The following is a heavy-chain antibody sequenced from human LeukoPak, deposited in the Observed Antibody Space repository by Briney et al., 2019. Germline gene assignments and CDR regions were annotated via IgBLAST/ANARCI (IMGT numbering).Heavy chain of an antibody. J-gene: IGHJ4*02. D-gene: IGHD3-3*01. CDR3: ARARWPSGVVINFDY. V-gene: IGHV4-30-4*08. CDR1: GGSISSGDYY. CDR2: IYYSGST. Sequence: SQTLSLTCTVSGGSISSGDYYWSWIRQPPGKGLEWIGYIYYSGSTYYNPSLKSRVTISVDTSKNQLSLKLSSVTAANTAVYYCARARWPSGVVINFDYWGQGTPVTVSS.